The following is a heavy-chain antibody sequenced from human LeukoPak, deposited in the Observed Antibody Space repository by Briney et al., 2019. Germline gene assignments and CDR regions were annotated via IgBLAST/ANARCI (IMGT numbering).Heavy chain of an antibody. V-gene: IGHV4-61*08. D-gene: IGHD5-24*01. CDR2: IYYSGST. J-gene: IGHJ3*02. Sequence: SETLSLTCTVSGGSVSSGDYFWSWIRQPPGKGLEWIGYIYYSGSTNYNPSLKSRVTISVDTSNNQFSLKLTSVTAADTAVYYCARDRSRDGYKGDRFDIWGQGTMVTVSS. CDR3: ARDRSRDGYKGDRFDI. CDR1: GGSVSSGDYF.